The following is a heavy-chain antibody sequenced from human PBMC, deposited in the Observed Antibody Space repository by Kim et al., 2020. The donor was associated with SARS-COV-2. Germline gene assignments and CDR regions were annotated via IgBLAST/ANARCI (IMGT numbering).Heavy chain of an antibody. Sequence: GGSLRLSCAASGFTFRSDWMHWVRQAPGKGLVWVSRIKSDGSSTIYADSVKGRFTISRDNAKNTLYLQMNSLRAEDTAVYYCARDFSYGMDVWGQGTTVTVSS. CDR1: GFTFRSDW. CDR3: ARDFSYGMDV. J-gene: IGHJ6*02. CDR2: IKSDGSST. V-gene: IGHV3-74*01.